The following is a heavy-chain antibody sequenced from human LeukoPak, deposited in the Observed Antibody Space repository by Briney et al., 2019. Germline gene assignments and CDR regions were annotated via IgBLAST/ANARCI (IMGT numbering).Heavy chain of an antibody. CDR3: ARVRRYFDWFSPYNWFDP. V-gene: IGHV4-34*01. J-gene: IGHJ5*02. CDR1: GGSFSGYY. D-gene: IGHD3-9*01. CDR2: INHSGST. Sequence: RASETLSLTCAVYGGSFSGYYWSWIRQPPGKGLEWIGEINHSGSTNYNPSLKSRVTISVDTSKNQFSLKLSSVTAADTAVYYCARVRRYFDWFSPYNWFDPWGQGTLVTVSS.